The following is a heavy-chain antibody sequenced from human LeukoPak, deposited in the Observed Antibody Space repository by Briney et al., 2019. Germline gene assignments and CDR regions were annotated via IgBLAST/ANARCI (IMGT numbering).Heavy chain of an antibody. D-gene: IGHD5-24*01. Sequence: PSETPSLTCAVYGGSFSGYYRSWIRQPPGKGLEWIGEISHSGSTNYNPYLKCRVTLSVDTTNHQSSLKLSSVTAADTAVYYCARGPSVEIRPPTFDYWGQGTLGTVSS. CDR1: GGSFSGYY. CDR3: ARGPSVEIRPPTFDY. V-gene: IGHV4-34*01. CDR2: ISHSGST. J-gene: IGHJ4*02.